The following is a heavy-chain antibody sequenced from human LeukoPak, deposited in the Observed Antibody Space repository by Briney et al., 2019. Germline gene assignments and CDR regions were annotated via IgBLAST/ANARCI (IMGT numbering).Heavy chain of an antibody. V-gene: IGHV4-39*01. D-gene: IGHD3-3*01. Sequence: PSETLSLTCTVSGGSISSSSYYWGWIRQPPGKGLEWIGSIYYSGSTYYNPSLKSRVTISVDTSKNQFSLKLSSVTAADTAVYYCARHVTHYDFWSGYGYYFDYWGQGTLATVSS. J-gene: IGHJ4*02. CDR1: GGSISSSSYY. CDR3: ARHVTHYDFWSGYGYYFDY. CDR2: IYYSGST.